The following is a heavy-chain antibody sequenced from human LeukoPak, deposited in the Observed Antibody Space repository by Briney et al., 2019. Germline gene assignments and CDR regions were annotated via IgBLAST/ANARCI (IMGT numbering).Heavy chain of an antibody. J-gene: IGHJ3*02. CDR2: IYYNGNT. Sequence: SETLSLTCTVSGGSFSSGTHCWSWIRQPPGNGLEWIGYIYYNGNTNYNPSLKSRVTISMDTSKNQFSLKLTSVTAADTAMYYCARDIAVAGLDGDIWGQGKMVTVSS. V-gene: IGHV4-61*01. D-gene: IGHD6-19*01. CDR3: ARDIAVAGLDGDI. CDR1: GGSFSSGTHC.